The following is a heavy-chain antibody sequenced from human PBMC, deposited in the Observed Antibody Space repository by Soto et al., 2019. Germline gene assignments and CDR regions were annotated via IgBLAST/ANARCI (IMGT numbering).Heavy chain of an antibody. CDR2: IYYSGST. V-gene: IGHV4-59*01. J-gene: IGHJ4*02. CDR1: GGSMRSYY. Sequence: SETLSLTCTVSGGSMRSYYWSWIRQPPGKGLEWIGYIYYSGSTNYNPSLRSRVTISVDTSKNQFSLKLTSVNAADTAVYYCTRGGDAYKNGHWGQGTLVTVSS. D-gene: IGHD2-21*01. CDR3: TRGGDAYKNGH.